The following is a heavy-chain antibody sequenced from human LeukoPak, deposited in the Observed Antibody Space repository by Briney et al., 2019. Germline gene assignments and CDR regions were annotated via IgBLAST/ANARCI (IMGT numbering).Heavy chain of an antibody. V-gene: IGHV1-69*01. D-gene: IGHD4-11*01. CDR3: ARDYWINYGLDY. Sequence: GSSVKVSCKASVGTFSSYAISWVRQAPGQGLEWMGGIIPIFGTANYAQKFQGRVTITADESTSTAYMELSSLRSEDTAVYYCARDYWINYGLDYWGQGTLVTVSS. CDR1: VGTFSSYA. CDR2: IIPIFGTA. J-gene: IGHJ4*02.